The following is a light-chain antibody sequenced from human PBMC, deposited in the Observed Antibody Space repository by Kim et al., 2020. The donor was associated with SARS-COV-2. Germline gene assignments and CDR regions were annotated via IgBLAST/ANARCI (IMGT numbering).Light chain of an antibody. J-gene: IGKJ5*01. Sequence: QGERALHSWRASRSLRLYYLAWYQQKHGSAPRLLNYVTSSGATDIPDRFSRSGSGTDFTLTISRLEPEDFAVYYCQQYGSSLEITLRQGTRLEI. CDR3: QQYGSSLEIT. CDR1: RSLRLYY. V-gene: IGKV3-20*01. CDR2: VTS.